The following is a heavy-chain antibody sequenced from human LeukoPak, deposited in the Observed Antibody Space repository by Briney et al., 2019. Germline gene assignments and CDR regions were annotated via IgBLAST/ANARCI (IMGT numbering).Heavy chain of an antibody. CDR3: ARLATEHSFAY. J-gene: IGHJ4*02. V-gene: IGHV3-30-3*01. D-gene: IGHD5-12*01. CDR1: GFIFSSYA. CDR2: ISYDGSNK. Sequence: GGSLRLSCAASGFIFSSYAMHWVRQAPGKGLEWVAVISYDGSNKYYADSVKGRFTISRDNSKNTLYLQMNSLRAEDTAVYYCARLATEHSFAYWGQGALVTVSS.